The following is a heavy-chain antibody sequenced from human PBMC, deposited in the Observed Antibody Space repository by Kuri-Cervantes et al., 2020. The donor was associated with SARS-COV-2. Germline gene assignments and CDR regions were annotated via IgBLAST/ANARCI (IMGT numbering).Heavy chain of an antibody. Sequence: GESLKISCAASGFTFSSYAMHRVRQAPGKGLEWVAVISYDGSNKYYADSVKGRFTISRDNSKNTLYLQMNSLRAGDTAVYYCARDTAARYFDYWGQGTLVTVSS. CDR3: ARDTAARYFDY. CDR2: ISYDGSNK. J-gene: IGHJ4*02. CDR1: GFTFSSYA. D-gene: IGHD6-6*01. V-gene: IGHV3-30*04.